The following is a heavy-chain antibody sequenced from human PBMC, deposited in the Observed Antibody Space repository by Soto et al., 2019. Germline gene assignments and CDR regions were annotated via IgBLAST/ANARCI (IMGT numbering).Heavy chain of an antibody. D-gene: IGHD2-8*01. CDR1: GDSVSTNSAT. V-gene: IGHV6-1*01. CDR3: ARLIGTWFDP. J-gene: IGHJ5*02. Sequence: PSQTLSLTCAISGDSVSTNSATWDWIRQSPSRGLKWLGRTYYRSKWFNDYAVSVKGRISINPDTSNNQFSLQLNSVTPDDTAVYYCARLIGTWFDPWGQGTRVTVSS. CDR2: TYYRSKWFN.